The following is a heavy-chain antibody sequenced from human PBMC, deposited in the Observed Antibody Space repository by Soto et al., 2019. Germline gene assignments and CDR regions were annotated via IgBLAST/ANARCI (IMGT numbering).Heavy chain of an antibody. D-gene: IGHD4-17*01. V-gene: IGHV1-46*01. J-gene: IGHJ4*02. Sequence: QVQLVQSGAEVKKPGASVQLSCKASGYTFTSQYIHWMRQAPGQGLEWLGLVNPSGGRTSYTQNFQGRVTITRGTATKTGYMELGGPRSEDTAIFYCARGRGDGYYVFEHLGPGALVTVSS. CDR2: VNPSGGRT. CDR1: GYTFTSQY. CDR3: ARGRGDGYYVFEH.